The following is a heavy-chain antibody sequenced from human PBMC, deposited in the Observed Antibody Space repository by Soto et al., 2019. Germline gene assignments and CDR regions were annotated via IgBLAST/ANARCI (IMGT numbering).Heavy chain of an antibody. CDR1: GGTFGSYA. V-gene: IGHV1-69*01. Sequence: QVQLVQSGAEVKKPGSSVKVSCNASGGTFGSYAISWVRQAPGHGLEWMGGIIPIPGTANYAQKFQGRVTIAADESTSTAYMELSSLRSEDPAVYYCARSQGSSTSLEIYYCYYYGMDVWGQGTTVTVSS. J-gene: IGHJ6*02. CDR2: IIPIPGTA. CDR3: ARSQGSSTSLEIYYCYYYGMDV. D-gene: IGHD2-2*01.